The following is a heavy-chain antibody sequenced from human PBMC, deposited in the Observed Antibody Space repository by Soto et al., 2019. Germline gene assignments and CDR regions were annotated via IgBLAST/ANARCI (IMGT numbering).Heavy chain of an antibody. Sequence: PSETLSLTCTVSGGSISSIGHYWGWIRQSPGKGLEWIGSICYSGSSYYNPSLKSRVTISVDTAKSQFSLKVTSVTAADTAVYYCVRGDWQWPELYYYYGIDVWGQGTTVTVSS. V-gene: IGHV4-39*01. J-gene: IGHJ6*02. CDR2: ICYSGSS. CDR3: VRGDWQWPELYYYYGIDV. CDR1: GGSISSIGHY. D-gene: IGHD6-19*01.